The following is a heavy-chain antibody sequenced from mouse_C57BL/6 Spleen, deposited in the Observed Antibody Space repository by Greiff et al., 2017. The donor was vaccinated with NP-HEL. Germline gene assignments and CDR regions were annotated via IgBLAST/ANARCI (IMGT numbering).Heavy chain of an antibody. Sequence: QVQLKQPGAELVRPGSSVKLSCKASGYTFTSYWMHWVKQRPIQGLEWIGNIDPSDSETHYNQKFKDKATLTVDKSSSTAYRQLSSLTSEDSAVYYCARGAMVTTGDFDVWGTGTTVTVSS. J-gene: IGHJ1*03. CDR3: ARGAMVTTGDFDV. CDR2: IDPSDSET. V-gene: IGHV1-52*01. CDR1: GYTFTSYW. D-gene: IGHD2-2*01.